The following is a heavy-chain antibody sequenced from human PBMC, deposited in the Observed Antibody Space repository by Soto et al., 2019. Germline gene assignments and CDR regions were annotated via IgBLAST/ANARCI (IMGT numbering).Heavy chain of an antibody. J-gene: IGHJ4*02. CDR1: GGSFSDYY. CDR3: ASKALLGAVDF. Sequence: QVQLQQWGAGLLKPSETLSLTCAVYGGSFSDYYWPWIRQPPGKGLEWIGEINHRGRSNYNPSLKSRVTISVDTSKNQISLKLSSVTAADTAVYYCASKALLGAVDFWGQGTLVTVSS. V-gene: IGHV4-34*01. D-gene: IGHD1-26*01. CDR2: INHRGRS.